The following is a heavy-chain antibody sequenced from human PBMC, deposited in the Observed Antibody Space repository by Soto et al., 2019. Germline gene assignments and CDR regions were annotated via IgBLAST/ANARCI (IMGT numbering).Heavy chain of an antibody. J-gene: IGHJ4*02. V-gene: IGHV4-30-4*01. CDR1: GGSISSGDYF. CDR3: ARAPLSTYYYDSSGYSVPNNFDY. Sequence: SETLSLTCTVSGGSISSGDYFWNWIRQPPGKGLEWIGYIYYTGSTYYKPSLRSRLTISVDTSKNQFSLKLSAVTAADTAVYHCARAPLSTYYYDSSGYSVPNNFDYWGLGTLVTVSS. D-gene: IGHD3-22*01. CDR2: IYYTGST.